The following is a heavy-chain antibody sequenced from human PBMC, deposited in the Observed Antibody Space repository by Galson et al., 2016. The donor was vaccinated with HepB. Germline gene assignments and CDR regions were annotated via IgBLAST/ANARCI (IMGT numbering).Heavy chain of an antibody. CDR2: IYTGGTT. V-gene: IGHV3-66*01. Sequence: SLRLSCAVSEIGSHYINWLRQAPGKGLEWLSVIYTGGTTDYAAAVKRRFTIPRDNSGNTVHLQMNRLRAEDTAVYYCARSGETRSWYPKEFDHWGHGTLVTVSS. CDR1: EIGSHY. D-gene: IGHD3-10*01. CDR3: ARSGETRSWYPKEFDH. J-gene: IGHJ4*01.